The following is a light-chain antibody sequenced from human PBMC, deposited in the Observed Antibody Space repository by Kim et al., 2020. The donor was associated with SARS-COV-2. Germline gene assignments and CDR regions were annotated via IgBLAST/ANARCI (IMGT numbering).Light chain of an antibody. Sequence: SSELTQDPAVSVALGQTVRITCQGDSLRRYYASWYQQKPGRAPVLVIYGKNNRPSGIPDRFSGSSSGNTASLTITGAQAEEEADYYCKSRDSSGKVVFGGGTKVTVL. CDR1: SLRRYY. CDR2: GKN. J-gene: IGLJ2*01. CDR3: KSRDSSGKVV. V-gene: IGLV3-19*01.